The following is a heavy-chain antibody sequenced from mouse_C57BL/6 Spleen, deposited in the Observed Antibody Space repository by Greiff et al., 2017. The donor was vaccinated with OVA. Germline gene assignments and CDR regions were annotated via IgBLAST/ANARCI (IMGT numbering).Heavy chain of an antibody. D-gene: IGHD2-5*01. J-gene: IGHJ4*01. CDR3: TTGYSNYEGYAMDY. V-gene: IGHV14-4*01. CDR1: GFNIKDDY. CDR2: IDPENGDT. Sequence: EVQLQQSGAELVRPGASVKLSCTASGFNIKDDYMHWVKQRPEQGLEWIGWIDPENGDTEYASKFQGKATITADTSSNTAYLQLSSLTSEDTAVYYCTTGYSNYEGYAMDYWGQGTSVTVSS.